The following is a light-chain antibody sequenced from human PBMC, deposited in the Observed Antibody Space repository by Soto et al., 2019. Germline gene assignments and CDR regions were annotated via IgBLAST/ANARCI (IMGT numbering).Light chain of an antibody. CDR3: QQRSNWPPT. Sequence: EIVLTQSPATLSLSPGERATLSCRASQSVGRNLAWYQQKPGQALRLLIYDASNRATGIPARFSGGGSGTDFTLTISSLEPEDFAVYYCQQRSNWPPTFGQGTKVEI. J-gene: IGKJ1*01. V-gene: IGKV3-11*01. CDR2: DAS. CDR1: QSVGRN.